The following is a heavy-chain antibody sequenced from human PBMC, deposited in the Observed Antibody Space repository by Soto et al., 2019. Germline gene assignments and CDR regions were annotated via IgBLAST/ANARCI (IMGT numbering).Heavy chain of an antibody. Sequence: QVQLVQSGAEVKKPGASVKLSCKASGYTLHDYALHWVRQAPGQRLEWMAWINAGTGNTKYSQKLQGRVTITTDPSANTAYMELGSLTFEDTALYYCARTSGGYERVGPFDLWGQGTKVTVSS. V-gene: IGHV1-3*01. D-gene: IGHD5-12*01. J-gene: IGHJ3*01. CDR1: GYTLHDYA. CDR2: INAGTGNT. CDR3: ARTSGGYERVGPFDL.